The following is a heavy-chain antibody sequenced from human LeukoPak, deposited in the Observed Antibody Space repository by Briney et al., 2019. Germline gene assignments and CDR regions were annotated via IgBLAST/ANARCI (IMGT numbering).Heavy chain of an antibody. J-gene: IGHJ4*02. D-gene: IGHD6-13*01. CDR1: GVTFSSYW. Sequence: GGSLRLSCAASGVTFSSYWMSWGRQAPGKGVEGVANIKKDGSEKYYVDSVKGGFTISRDNDKNSLYLQMNSLRAEDTALYYCAIEISSSWSDYFDYWGQGTLVTVSS. V-gene: IGHV3-7*01. CDR3: AIEISSSWSDYFDY. CDR2: IKKDGSEK.